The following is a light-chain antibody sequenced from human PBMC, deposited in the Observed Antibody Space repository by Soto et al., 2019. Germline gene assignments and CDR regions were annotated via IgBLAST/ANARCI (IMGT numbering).Light chain of an antibody. V-gene: IGLV2-14*01. CDR3: SSYTSSSTHYV. CDR2: DVS. J-gene: IGLJ1*01. Sequence: QSVLTQPASVSGSPGQSITISCTGTHSDVGGYNYVSWYQQHPGKAPKLMIYDVSNRPSGVSNRFSGSKSGNTASLTISGLQAEDEADYYCSSYTSSSTHYVFGTGTKVTVL. CDR1: HSDVGGYNY.